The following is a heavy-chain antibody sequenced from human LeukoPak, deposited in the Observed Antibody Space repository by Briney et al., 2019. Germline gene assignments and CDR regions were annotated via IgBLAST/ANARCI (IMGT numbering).Heavy chain of an antibody. Sequence: GGSLRLSCAASGFTFSSYAMHWVRQAPGKGLEWVAVISYDGSNKYYADSVKGRFTISRDNSENTLHLQMNSLRAEDTAVYYCAIGDGLGDLSSSFDYWGQGTLVIVSS. D-gene: IGHD3-16*02. V-gene: IGHV3-30-3*01. CDR2: ISYDGSNK. J-gene: IGHJ4*02. CDR1: GFTFSSYA. CDR3: AIGDGLGDLSSSFDY.